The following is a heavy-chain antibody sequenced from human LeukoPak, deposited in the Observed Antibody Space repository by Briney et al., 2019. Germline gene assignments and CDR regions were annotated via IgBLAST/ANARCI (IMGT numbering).Heavy chain of an antibody. CDR1: GYTFSSYA. CDR3: AKDSSSSWPLGYYYYMDV. V-gene: IGHV3-23*01. J-gene: IGHJ6*03. D-gene: IGHD6-13*01. Sequence: GASVKVSCKASGYTFSSYAMSWVRQAPGKGLEWVSAISGSGGSTYYADSVKGRFTISRDNSKNTLYLQMNSLRAEDTAVYYCAKDSSSSWPLGYYYYMDVWGKGTTVTISS. CDR2: ISGSGGST.